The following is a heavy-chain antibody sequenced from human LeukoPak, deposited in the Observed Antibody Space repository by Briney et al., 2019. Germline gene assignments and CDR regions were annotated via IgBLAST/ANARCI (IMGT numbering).Heavy chain of an antibody. Sequence: SETLSLTCTVSGGSISSSSYYWGWIRQPPGKGLEWIGSIYYSGSTYCNPSLKSRVTISVDTSKNQFSLKLSSVTAADTAVYYCARHEYSGYDYPYYFDYWGQGTLVTVSS. CDR2: IYYSGST. CDR1: GGSISSSSYY. V-gene: IGHV4-39*01. CDR3: ARHEYSGYDYPYYFDY. J-gene: IGHJ4*02. D-gene: IGHD5-12*01.